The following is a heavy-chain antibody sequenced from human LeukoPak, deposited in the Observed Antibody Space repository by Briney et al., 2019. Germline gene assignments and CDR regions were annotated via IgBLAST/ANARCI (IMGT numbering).Heavy chain of an antibody. CDR1: GFSFSSYA. Sequence: GGSLRLSCTASGFSFSSYAMSWVRQAPGKGLEWVSDICGSGGSTYYADSVKGRFTISRAKSKNTLYLQTNSLRAEDTAVYYCANYDSSGYYGFDYWGQGTLVTVSS. CDR3: ANYDSSGYYGFDY. V-gene: IGHV3-23*01. J-gene: IGHJ4*02. CDR2: ICGSGGST. D-gene: IGHD3-22*01.